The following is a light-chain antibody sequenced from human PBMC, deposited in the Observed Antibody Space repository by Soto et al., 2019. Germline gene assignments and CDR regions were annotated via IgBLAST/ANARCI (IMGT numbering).Light chain of an antibody. Sequence: QSVLTQPPSASGTPGQRVTISCSGSTSNIGSNYVYWYQQLPGTAPKLLIYMNNQRPSGVPDRFSGSKSGTSASLAISGLRSEDEADYYCAAWDDSLSGRVFGGGTKVTAL. CDR2: MNN. V-gene: IGLV1-47*01. CDR3: AAWDDSLSGRV. J-gene: IGLJ2*01. CDR1: TSNIGSNY.